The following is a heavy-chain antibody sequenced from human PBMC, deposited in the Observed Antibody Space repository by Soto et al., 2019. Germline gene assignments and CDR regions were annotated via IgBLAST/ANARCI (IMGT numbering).Heavy chain of an antibody. CDR2: ITSTSSAI. D-gene: IGHD1-1*01. Sequence: PGGSLRLSCAASGFTFSRYDMYWVRQAPGKGLEWISYITSTSSAINYADSVRGRFTISRDNAMRSLFLHMNSLRDEDTAVYYCARDGKGAAYTHGPYYFDYWGQGALVTVSS. CDR3: ARDGKGAAYTHGPYYFDY. V-gene: IGHV3-48*02. J-gene: IGHJ4*02. CDR1: GFTFSRYD.